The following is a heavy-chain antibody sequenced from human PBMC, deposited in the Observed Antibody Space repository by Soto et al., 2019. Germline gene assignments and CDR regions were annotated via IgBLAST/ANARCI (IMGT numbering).Heavy chain of an antibody. CDR3: ARDFGVGGGGVYYYYGMDV. D-gene: IGHD3-3*01. CDR1: GCSISSYY. V-gene: IGHV4-59*01. CDR2: IYYSGST. Sequence: SETLSLTCTVSGCSISSYYWSWIRQPPGKGLEWIGYIYYSGSTNYNPSLKSRVTISVDTSKNQFSLKLSSVTAADTAVYYCARDFGVGGGGVYYYYGMDVWGQGTTVT. J-gene: IGHJ6*02.